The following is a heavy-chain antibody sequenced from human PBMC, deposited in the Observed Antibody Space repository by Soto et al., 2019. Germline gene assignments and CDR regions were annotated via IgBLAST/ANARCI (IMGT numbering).Heavy chain of an antibody. D-gene: IGHD3-16*01. CDR1: GFTFGSYA. CDR3: ARDLGMGD. CDR2: ISYDGSNK. Sequence: QVQLVESGGGVVQPGRSLRLSCAASGFTFGSYAMHWVRQAPGKGLEWVAVISYDGSNKYYADSVKGRFTISRDNSKNTLYLQMNSLRAEDTAVYYCARDLGMGDWGQGTLVTVSS. V-gene: IGHV3-30-3*01. J-gene: IGHJ4*02.